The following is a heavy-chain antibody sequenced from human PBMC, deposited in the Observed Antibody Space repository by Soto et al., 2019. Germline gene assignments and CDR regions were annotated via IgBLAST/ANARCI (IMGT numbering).Heavy chain of an antibody. Sequence: PLSVTRSVGEGCITSCPSYCERISQPPGEGLEWIGTFYYSESTYYNPSLESRVTISVDTSKNQFSLKLSSVTAADTAVYYCARGIAAAGTGWFDPWGQGTLVTVPS. CDR2: FYYSEST. J-gene: IGHJ5*02. CDR3: ARGIAAAGTGWFDP. D-gene: IGHD6-13*01. CDR1: EGCITSCPSY. V-gene: IGHV4-39*07.